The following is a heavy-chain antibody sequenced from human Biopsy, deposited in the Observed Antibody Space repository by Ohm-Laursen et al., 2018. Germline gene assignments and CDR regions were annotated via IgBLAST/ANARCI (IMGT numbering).Heavy chain of an antibody. Sequence: SVKVSCNAPGGTFSNHGVNWVRQAPGQGLEWLGGNIPILGTGNYAQKFQDRVTVAADTSTSTATMELRSLRSDDTAVYYCATKLTGYFHHWGQGVLVIVSS. CDR1: GGTFSNHG. D-gene: IGHD3-9*01. CDR2: NIPILGTG. CDR3: ATKLTGYFHH. J-gene: IGHJ1*01. V-gene: IGHV1-69*06.